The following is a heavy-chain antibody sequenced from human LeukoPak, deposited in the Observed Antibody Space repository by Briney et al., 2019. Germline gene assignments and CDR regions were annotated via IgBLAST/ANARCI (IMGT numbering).Heavy chain of an antibody. CDR2: IKQDGSEK. J-gene: IGHJ4*02. CDR3: ARDRLYGPPDY. D-gene: IGHD4-17*01. V-gene: IGHV3-7*01. Sequence: GGSLRLSCAASGFIFSSYWMSWVRQAPGKGLEWVANIKQDGSEKYYVDSVKGRFTTSRDNAKHSLSLQMNSLRAEDTAVYYCARDRLYGPPDYWGQGTLVTVSS. CDR1: GFIFSSYW.